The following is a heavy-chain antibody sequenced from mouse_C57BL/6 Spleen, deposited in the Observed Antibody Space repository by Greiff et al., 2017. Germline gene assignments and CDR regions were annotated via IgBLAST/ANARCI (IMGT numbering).Heavy chain of an antibody. J-gene: IGHJ2*01. D-gene: IGHD1-2*01. CDR2: ILPGSGST. CDR1: GYTFTGYW. CDR3: ARSLLHYGMDYFDY. V-gene: IGHV1-9*01. Sequence: VQLQQSGAELMKPGASVKLSCKATGYTFTGYWIEWVKQRPGHGLEWIGEILPGSGSTNYNEKFKGKATLPADTSSNTAYMQLSSLTTEDSAIYYCARSLLHYGMDYFDYWGQGTTLTVSS.